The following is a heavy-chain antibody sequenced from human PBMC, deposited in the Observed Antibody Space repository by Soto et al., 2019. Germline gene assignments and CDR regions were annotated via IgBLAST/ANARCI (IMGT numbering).Heavy chain of an antibody. J-gene: IGHJ4*02. D-gene: IGHD6-19*01. Sequence: QLQLQESGSGLVKPSQTLSLTCAVSGGSISSGGYSWSWIRQPPGKGLEWIGYIYHSGSTYYNPSLKSRVTISVDRSKNQFALKLSSVAAADTAVYYCARLYSSGWYVDYWGQGTLVTVSS. CDR2: IYHSGST. CDR1: GGSISSGGYS. V-gene: IGHV4-30-2*01. CDR3: ARLYSSGWYVDY.